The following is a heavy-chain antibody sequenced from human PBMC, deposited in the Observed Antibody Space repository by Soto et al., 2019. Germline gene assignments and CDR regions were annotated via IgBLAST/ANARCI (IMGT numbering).Heavy chain of an antibody. V-gene: IGHV4-39*01. Sequence: QLQLQESGPGLVKPSETLSLTCTVSGGSISSSPYYWGWIRQRPGKGLEWIGNIYYNGNTFYNPSLKSRVTISVDTSKNQFSLKLSSVTAADTAVYYCARHGPLSNNWNQLDYWGQGTLVTVSS. D-gene: IGHD1-1*01. CDR1: GGSISSSPYY. J-gene: IGHJ4*02. CDR2: IYYNGNT. CDR3: ARHGPLSNNWNQLDY.